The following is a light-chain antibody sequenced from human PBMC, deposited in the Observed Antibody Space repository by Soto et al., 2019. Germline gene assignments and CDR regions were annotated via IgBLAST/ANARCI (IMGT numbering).Light chain of an antibody. J-gene: IGKJ2*01. CDR1: QSVLYSSNNKNY. V-gene: IGKV4-1*01. CDR3: QQHYNIPYS. Sequence: DIVMTQSPDSLAVSLGERATIDCKSSQSVLYSSNNKNYLSWYQQKPGQPPKLLIYWASTRESGVPDRFSGSGSGTDFTLTISSLQAEDVAVYYCQQHYNIPYSFGQGTNLEIK. CDR2: WAS.